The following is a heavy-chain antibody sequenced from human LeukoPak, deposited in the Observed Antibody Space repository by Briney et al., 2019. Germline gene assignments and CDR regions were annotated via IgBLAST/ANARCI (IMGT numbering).Heavy chain of an antibody. CDR1: GYSFTNYW. Sequence: GESLKISCKGSGYSFTNYWIGWVRQMPGKGLEWMGIIYPGDSDTRYSPSFQGQVTFSADKSISTAYLRWSSLKASDTAMYYCARVRPQDGFDIWGQGTMVTVSS. J-gene: IGHJ3*02. CDR2: IYPGDSDT. CDR3: ARVRPQDGFDI. V-gene: IGHV5-51*01.